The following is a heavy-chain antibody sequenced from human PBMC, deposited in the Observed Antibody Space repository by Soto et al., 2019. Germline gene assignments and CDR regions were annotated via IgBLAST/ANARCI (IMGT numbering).Heavy chain of an antibody. V-gene: IGHV5-10-1*01. J-gene: IGHJ4*02. CDR2: IDPTDSYP. D-gene: IGHD1-26*01. Sequence: EVQLVQSGAEVKKPGESLRISCKGSGYNFTNYWITWVRQMPRKGLEWMGRIDPTDSYPNYGPSFYGHVTMSADKSISTAYLQWSSLKASDTAIYYCARHQREMTELPIELDYWGQGTLVTVSS. CDR1: GYNFTNYW. CDR3: ARHQREMTELPIELDY.